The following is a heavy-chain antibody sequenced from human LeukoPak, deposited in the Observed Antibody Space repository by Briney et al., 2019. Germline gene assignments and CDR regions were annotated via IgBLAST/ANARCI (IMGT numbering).Heavy chain of an antibody. V-gene: IGHV4-59*13. J-gene: IGHJ5*02. CDR1: GDSISSYY. Sequence: MTSETLSLTCTVSGDSISSYYWSWIRQPPGKGLEWIGNIYYSGSTKDNPSLKSRVTISVDTSENQFSLNLSSVTAADTAVYYCARIKASDSNGYRWFDTWGQGTLVTVST. CDR2: IYYSGST. CDR3: ARIKASDSNGYRWFDT. D-gene: IGHD3-22*01.